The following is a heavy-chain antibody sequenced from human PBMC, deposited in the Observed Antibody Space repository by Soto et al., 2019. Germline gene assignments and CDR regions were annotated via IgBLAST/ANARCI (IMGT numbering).Heavy chain of an antibody. J-gene: IGHJ4*02. CDR3: AKGLTYRNYDRQNDY. V-gene: IGHV3-23*01. CDR2: IGGSGGST. D-gene: IGHD4-4*01. CDR1: GFTFSSYA. Sequence: GGSLRLSCAASGFTFSSYAMSWVRQAPGKGLEWVSAIGGSGGSTYYADSVKGRFTISRDNSKNTLYLQMNSLRAEDTAVYYCAKGLTYRNYDRQNDYWGQGTLVTVSS.